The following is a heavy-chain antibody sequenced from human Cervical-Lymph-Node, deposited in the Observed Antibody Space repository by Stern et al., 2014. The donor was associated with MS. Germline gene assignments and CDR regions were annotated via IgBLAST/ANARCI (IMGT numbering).Heavy chain of an antibody. CDR1: GFTFSTYS. CDR2: ITGSGSYK. CDR3: ASRRLQPY. J-gene: IGHJ4*02. V-gene: IGHV3-21*01. Sequence: EVQLEESGGGLVKPGGSLRLSCAASGFTFSTYSMNWVRQAPGKGLEWVSSITGSGSYKYYADSVKGRFTISRDDAKNSLYLEMNSLRAEDTAVYYCASRRLQPYWGQGTLVTVSS. D-gene: IGHD4-11*01.